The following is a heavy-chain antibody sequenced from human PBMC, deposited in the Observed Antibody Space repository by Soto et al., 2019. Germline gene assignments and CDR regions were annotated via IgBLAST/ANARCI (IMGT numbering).Heavy chain of an antibody. Sequence: GGSLRLSCAASGFTFSSYGMHWVRQAPGKGLEWVAVIWYDGSNKYYADSVKGRFTISRDNSKNTLYLQMNSLRAEDTAVYYCARDRRQWLLNGIFDYWGQGTLVTVSS. V-gene: IGHV3-33*01. CDR1: GFTFSSYG. CDR3: ARDRRQWLLNGIFDY. J-gene: IGHJ4*02. D-gene: IGHD6-19*01. CDR2: IWYDGSNK.